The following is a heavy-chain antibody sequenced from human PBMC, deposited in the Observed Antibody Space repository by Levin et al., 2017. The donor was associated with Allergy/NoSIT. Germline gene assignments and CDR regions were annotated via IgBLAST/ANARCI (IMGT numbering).Heavy chain of an antibody. V-gene: IGHV3-11*01. CDR2: IGVSKAT. Sequence: LSLTCAASGFPFSDYSMSWSRQAPGMGLEWVSYIGVSKATYYADSVKGRFTISRDNAKSSLYLQMNSLRAEDTAVYYCWVASTSFGNYWGQGTLVTVSS. CDR1: GFPFSDYS. J-gene: IGHJ4*02. CDR3: WVASTSFGNY. D-gene: IGHD2-15*01.